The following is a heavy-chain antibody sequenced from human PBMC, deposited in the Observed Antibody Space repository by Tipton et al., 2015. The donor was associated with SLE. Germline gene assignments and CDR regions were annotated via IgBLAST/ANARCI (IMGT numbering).Heavy chain of an antibody. Sequence: TLSLTCAVSGGSISSGGYSWSWIRQPPGKGLEWIGYIYHSGSTYYNPSLKSRVTISVDRSKNQFSLKLGSVTAADTAVYYCARGGAITMGQGEVDYWGQGTLVTVSS. J-gene: IGHJ4*02. CDR2: IYHSGST. V-gene: IGHV4-30-2*01. D-gene: IGHD3-10*01. CDR3: ARGGAITMGQGEVDY. CDR1: GGSISSGGYS.